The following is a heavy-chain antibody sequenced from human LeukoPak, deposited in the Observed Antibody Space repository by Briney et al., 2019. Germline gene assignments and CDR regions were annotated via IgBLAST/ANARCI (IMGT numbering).Heavy chain of an antibody. Sequence: GGSLRLSCAASGFTVSSNYMSWVRQAPGKGLEWVSVIYSGGSTYYADSVKGRFTISRDNSKNTLYLQMNSLRAEDTAVYYCARFYYDSSGYLYWGHGTLVTVSS. V-gene: IGHV3-66*01. CDR1: GFTVSSNY. J-gene: IGHJ4*01. CDR3: ARFYYDSSGYLY. D-gene: IGHD3-22*01. CDR2: IYSGGST.